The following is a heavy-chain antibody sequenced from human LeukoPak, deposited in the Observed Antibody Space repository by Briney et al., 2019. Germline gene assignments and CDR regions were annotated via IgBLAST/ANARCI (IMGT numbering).Heavy chain of an antibody. Sequence: GGSLRLSCAASGFTVSSNYMSWVRQAPGKGLEWVSVIYSGGSTYYADSVKGRFTISRDNSKNTLYLQMNSLRAEDTAVYYCASASIPARNDYWGQGTLVTVSS. V-gene: IGHV3-66*01. CDR3: ASASIPARNDY. CDR2: IYSGGST. J-gene: IGHJ4*02. CDR1: GFTVSSNY.